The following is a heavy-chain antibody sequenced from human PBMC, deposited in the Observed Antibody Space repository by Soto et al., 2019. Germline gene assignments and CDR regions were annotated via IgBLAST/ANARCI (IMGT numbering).Heavy chain of an antibody. V-gene: IGHV4-39*02. CDR1: GGSISSSSYY. J-gene: IGHJ3*02. Sequence: PSETLSLTCTVSGGSISSSSYYWGWIRQPPGKGLEWIGSIYYSGSTYYNPSLKSRVTISVDTSKNQFSLKLSSVTAADTAVYYCARDLGVLRYFDWLLDDAFDIWGQGTMVTVSS. CDR2: IYYSGST. D-gene: IGHD3-9*01. CDR3: ARDLGVLRYFDWLLDDAFDI.